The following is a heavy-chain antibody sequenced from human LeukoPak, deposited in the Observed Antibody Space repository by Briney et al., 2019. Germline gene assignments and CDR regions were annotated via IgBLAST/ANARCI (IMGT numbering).Heavy chain of an antibody. CDR1: GGSLSSGGYY. CDR2: IYYSGST. Sequence: PSQTLSLTCTVSGGSLSSGGYYWSWIRQHPGKGLEWIGYIYYSGSTYYNPSLKSRVTISVDTSKNQFSLKLSSVTAADTAVYYCARDRGDNPRGYWYFDLWGRGTLVTVSS. V-gene: IGHV4-31*03. CDR3: ARDRGDNPRGYWYFDL. D-gene: IGHD4-17*01. J-gene: IGHJ2*01.